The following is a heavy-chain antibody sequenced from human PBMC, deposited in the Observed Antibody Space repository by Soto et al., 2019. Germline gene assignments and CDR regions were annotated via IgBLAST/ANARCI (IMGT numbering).Heavy chain of an antibody. CDR2: INHSGST. Sequence: SVTLPLTCAVYGGSFGGYYWSWIRQPPGKGLEWIGEINHSGSTNYNPSLKSRVTISVDTSKNQFSLKLSSVTAADTAVYYCALLLKGIEAAAFDYWGQGTLVTVSS. D-gene: IGHD6-25*01. CDR3: ALLLKGIEAAAFDY. V-gene: IGHV4-34*01. CDR1: GGSFGGYY. J-gene: IGHJ4*02.